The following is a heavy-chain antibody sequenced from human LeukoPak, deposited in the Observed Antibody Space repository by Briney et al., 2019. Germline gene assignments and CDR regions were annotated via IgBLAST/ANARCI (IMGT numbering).Heavy chain of an antibody. V-gene: IGHV3-23*01. CDR3: AKAGVYYDSSGYYSDFDY. CDR2: ISGSGGST. J-gene: IGHJ4*02. D-gene: IGHD3-22*01. CDR1: GFTFSSYA. Sequence: GGSLRLSCAASGFTFSSYAMSWVRQAPGKGLEWVSAISGSGGSTYYADSVKGRFTISRDNSKNTLCLQMNSLRAEDTAVYYCAKAGVYYDSSGYYSDFDYWGQGTLVTVSS.